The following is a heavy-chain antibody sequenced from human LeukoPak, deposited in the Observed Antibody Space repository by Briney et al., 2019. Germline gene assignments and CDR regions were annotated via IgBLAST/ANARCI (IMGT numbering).Heavy chain of an antibody. D-gene: IGHD2-15*01. CDR1: GFTFSSYA. CDR3: ARDNSYCSGGSCYYYGMDV. CDR2: LSDTTGSA. V-gene: IGHV3-23*01. J-gene: IGHJ6*02. Sequence: PGGSLRLSCVASGFTFSSYAMSWVRQAPGKGLEWVSALSDTTGSAHYADSVKGRFTISRDNSKNTLYLQMNSLRAEDTAVYYCARDNSYCSGGSCYYYGMDVWGQGTTVTVSS.